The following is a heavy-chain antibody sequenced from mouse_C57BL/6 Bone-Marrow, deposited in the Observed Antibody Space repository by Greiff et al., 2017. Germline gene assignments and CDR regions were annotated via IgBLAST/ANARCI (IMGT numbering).Heavy chain of an antibody. CDR3: ARDVGTGAMDY. V-gene: IGHV3-6*01. CDR1: GYSITSGYY. J-gene: IGHJ4*01. D-gene: IGHD3-3*01. Sequence: DVKLQESGPGLVKPSQSLSLTCSVTGYSITSGYYWNWIRQFPGNKLEWMGYISYDGSNNYNPSLKNRISFTRDTSKNQFFLKLNSVTTEDTATYYCARDVGTGAMDYWGQGTSVTVSS. CDR2: ISYDGSN.